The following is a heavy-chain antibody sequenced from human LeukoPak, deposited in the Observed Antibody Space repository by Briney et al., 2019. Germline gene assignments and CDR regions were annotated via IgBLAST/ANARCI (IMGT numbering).Heavy chain of an antibody. CDR2: IYHSGST. D-gene: IGHD6-13*01. Sequence: PSQTLSLTCAVSGGSISSGGYSWSWIRQPPGKGLEWIGCIYHSGSTYYNPSLKSRVTISVDRSKNQFSLKLSSVTAADTAVYYCARGGKLVADWFDPWGQGTLVTVSS. J-gene: IGHJ5*02. CDR3: ARGGKLVADWFDP. CDR1: GGSISSGGYS. V-gene: IGHV4-30-2*01.